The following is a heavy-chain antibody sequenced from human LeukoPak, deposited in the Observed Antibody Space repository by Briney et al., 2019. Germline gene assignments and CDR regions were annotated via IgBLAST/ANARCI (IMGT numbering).Heavy chain of an antibody. Sequence: SETLSLTCSVSGGSISSSSSYWGWIRQPPGKGLEWIGSIYYSGSSFDNPALKSRVTISVDTSKNQFSLKLSSVTAADTAVYYCVRDHFYDSSVAYWGQGTLVTVSS. CDR1: GGSISSSSSY. CDR3: VRDHFYDSSVAY. V-gene: IGHV4-39*02. CDR2: IYYSGSS. D-gene: IGHD3-22*01. J-gene: IGHJ4*02.